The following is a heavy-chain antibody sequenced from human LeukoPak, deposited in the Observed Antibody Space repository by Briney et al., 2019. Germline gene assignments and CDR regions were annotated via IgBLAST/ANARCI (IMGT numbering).Heavy chain of an antibody. CDR1: GFTFSTYA. D-gene: IGHD5-12*01. CDR3: VKGSIYSGYNYPDD. V-gene: IGHV3-64D*08. CDR2: ISSDGGRT. Sequence: GGSLRLSCSVSGFTFSTYAFHWVRQAPGKGLEYVSGISSDGGRTYYADSVKGRLSIYRDNSKNTMYFQMSSLRAEDTAVYYCVKGSIYSGYNYPDDWGQGALVTVSS. J-gene: IGHJ4*02.